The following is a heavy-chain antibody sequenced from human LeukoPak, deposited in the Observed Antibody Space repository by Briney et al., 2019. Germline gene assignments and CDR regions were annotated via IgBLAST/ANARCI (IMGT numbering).Heavy chain of an antibody. CDR3: ARPATGAFDI. J-gene: IGHJ3*02. CDR2: IYPGDSDT. CDR1: GSRFTTYW. Sequence: GESLQISSKGSGSRFTTYWIGWVRPMPGKGLGWMGIIYPGDSDTRYSPSFQGRVTISADKSITTAYLQWSSLKASDTAMYYCARPATGAFDIWGQGTMVSVSS. D-gene: IGHD3-9*01. V-gene: IGHV5-51*01.